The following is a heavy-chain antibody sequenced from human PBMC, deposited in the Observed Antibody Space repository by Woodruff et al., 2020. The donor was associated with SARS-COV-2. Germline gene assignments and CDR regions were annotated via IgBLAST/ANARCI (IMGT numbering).Heavy chain of an antibody. Sequence: NPSLKSRVTISADKSKNQFSLRLTSVTAADTAVFYCARAVGGSIDFWGQGTLVTVSS. V-gene: IGHV4-4*02. D-gene: IGHD2-15*01. J-gene: IGHJ4*02. CDR3: ARAVGGSIDF.